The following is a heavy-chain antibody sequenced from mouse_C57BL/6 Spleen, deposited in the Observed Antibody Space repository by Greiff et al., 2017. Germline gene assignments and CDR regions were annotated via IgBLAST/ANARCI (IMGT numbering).Heavy chain of an antibody. Sequence: EVKVVESGGDLVKPGGSLKLSCAASGFTFSSYGMSWVLQTPDKRLEWVATISSGGGYTYYPDSVKGRFTISRYNAKNTLYLQMSTLKSEDTAMYYCASQLGGIYFDYWGQGTTLTVSS. CDR2: ISSGGGYT. D-gene: IGHD4-1*01. V-gene: IGHV5-6*01. CDR1: GFTFSSYG. CDR3: ASQLGGIYFDY. J-gene: IGHJ2*01.